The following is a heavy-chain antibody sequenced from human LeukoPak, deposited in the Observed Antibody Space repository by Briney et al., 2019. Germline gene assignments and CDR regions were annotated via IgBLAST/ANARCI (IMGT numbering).Heavy chain of an antibody. Sequence: SETLSLTCAVYGGSFSGYYWSWIRQPPGKGLEWIGYIYYSGSTNYNPSLKSRVTISVDTSKNQFSLKLSSVTAADTAVYYCARDTGRNYYYYMDVWGKGTTVTVSS. V-gene: IGHV4-59*01. CDR1: GGSFSGYY. CDR2: IYYSGST. D-gene: IGHD3-10*01. J-gene: IGHJ6*03. CDR3: ARDTGRNYYYYMDV.